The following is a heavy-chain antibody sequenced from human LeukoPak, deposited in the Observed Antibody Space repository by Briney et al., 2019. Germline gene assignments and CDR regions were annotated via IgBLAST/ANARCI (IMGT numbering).Heavy chain of an antibody. CDR2: ISGNGINT. V-gene: IGHV3-43*02. J-gene: IGHJ4*02. CDR1: GFTFGDFA. Sequence: PGGSLRLSCAASGFTFGDFAMHWVRQAPGKGLEWISLISGNGINTYYADSVKGRFTISRDNSKNSLYLQMNSLRSEDTALYYCAKDRSSWFFFDYWGQGTVVTVSS. D-gene: IGHD6-13*01. CDR3: AKDRSSWFFFDY.